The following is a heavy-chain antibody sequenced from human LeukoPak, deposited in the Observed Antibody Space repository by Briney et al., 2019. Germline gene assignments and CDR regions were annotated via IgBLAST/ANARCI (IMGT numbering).Heavy chain of an antibody. D-gene: IGHD6-19*01. CDR1: GGSISSYY. V-gene: IGHV4-4*07. CDR3: ARQSIAVAGTISLDP. Sequence: SETLSLTCTVSGGSISSYYWSWIRQPAGKGLEWIGRIYTSGSTNYNPSLKSRVTISVDTSKNQFALKLSSVTAADTAVYYCARQSIAVAGTISLDPWGQGTLVTVSS. CDR2: IYTSGST. J-gene: IGHJ5*02.